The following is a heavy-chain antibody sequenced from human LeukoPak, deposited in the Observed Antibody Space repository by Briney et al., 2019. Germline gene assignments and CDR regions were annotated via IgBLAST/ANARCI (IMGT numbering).Heavy chain of an antibody. CDR1: GDRVSSNSAA. CDR3: ARDKLGHGLPIDH. CDR2: TYYRSKWYN. J-gene: IGHJ4*02. D-gene: IGHD2-8*01. Sequence: SHTLSLTCAISGDRVSSNSAAWNWITQSPSRGLEWLGRTYYRSKWYNDYAVSVKSRITINPHTSKSQFSLQLNSVTPEDTAVYYCARDKLGHGLPIDHWGQGTLVTVSS. V-gene: IGHV6-1*01.